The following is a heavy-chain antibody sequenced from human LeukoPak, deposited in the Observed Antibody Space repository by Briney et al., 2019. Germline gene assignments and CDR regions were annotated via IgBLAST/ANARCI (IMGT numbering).Heavy chain of an antibody. CDR3: AKDIREDTAMAFDY. J-gene: IGHJ4*02. CDR1: GFTFDDYA. Sequence: GRSLRLSCAASGFTFDDYAMHWVRQAPGKGLEWVSGISWNSGSIGYADSVKGRFTISRDNAKNSLYLQMNSLRAEDTALYYCAKDIREDTAMAFDYWGQGTLVTVSS. CDR2: ISWNSGSI. V-gene: IGHV3-9*01. D-gene: IGHD5-18*01.